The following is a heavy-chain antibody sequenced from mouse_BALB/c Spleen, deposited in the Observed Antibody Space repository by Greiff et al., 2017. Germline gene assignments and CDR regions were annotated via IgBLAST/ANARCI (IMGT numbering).Heavy chain of an antibody. CDR2: INPSNGGT. CDR3: TRRGGYYGPYFDY. V-gene: IGHV1S81*02. Sequence: QVQLQQSGAELVKPGASVKLSCKASGYTFTSYYMYWVKQRPGQGLEWIGEINPSNGGTNFNEKFKSKATLTVDKSSSTAYMQLSSLTSEDSAVYYCTRRGGYYGPYFDYWGQGTTLTVSS. D-gene: IGHD1-2*01. J-gene: IGHJ2*01. CDR1: GYTFTSYY.